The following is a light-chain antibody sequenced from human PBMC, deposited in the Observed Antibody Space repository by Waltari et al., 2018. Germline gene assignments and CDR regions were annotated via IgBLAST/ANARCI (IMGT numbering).Light chain of an antibody. CDR2: LGS. CDR3: MQALQTPYT. V-gene: IGKV2-28*01. CDR1: PSLLHSNGYNY. J-gene: IGKJ2*01. Sequence: DIVMTQSPLSLPVTPGASASITCRSTPSLLHSNGYNYLDWYLQKPGQSPQLLLYLGSNRASGVPDRFSGSGSGTDFTLKISRVEAEDVGVYYCMQALQTPYTFGQGTKLEIK.